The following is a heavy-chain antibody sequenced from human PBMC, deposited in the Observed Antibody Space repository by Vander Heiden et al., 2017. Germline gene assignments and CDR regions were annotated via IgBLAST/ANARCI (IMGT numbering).Heavy chain of an antibody. Sequence: EVQLVESGGGLVQPGGSLRLSCAASGFSFSIYEMTWVRQAPGKGLEWISYISSGGSTVYYADSVKGRFTISRDNAKNSLFLQMNSLRAEDTAVYYCATERATIAAPWGQGTLVTVSS. V-gene: IGHV3-48*03. J-gene: IGHJ5*02. CDR1: GFSFSIYE. D-gene: IGHD6-13*01. CDR3: ATERATIAAP. CDR2: ISSGGSTV.